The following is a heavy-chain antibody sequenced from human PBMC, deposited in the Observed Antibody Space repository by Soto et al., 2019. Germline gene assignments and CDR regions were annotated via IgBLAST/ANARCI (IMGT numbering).Heavy chain of an antibody. V-gene: IGHV4-59*01. CDR3: ARWRGGLPGIAAAGTSPGSAPNYYYGMDV. CDR2: IYYSGIT. J-gene: IGHJ6*02. CDR1: GGSISSYY. D-gene: IGHD6-13*01. Sequence: SETLSLTCTVSGGSISSYYWSWIRQPPGKGLEWIGYIYYSGITDYNPSLKSRVTISVDTSKSQFSLKLSSVTAADTAVYYCARWRGGLPGIAAAGTSPGSAPNYYYGMDVWGQGTTVTVSS.